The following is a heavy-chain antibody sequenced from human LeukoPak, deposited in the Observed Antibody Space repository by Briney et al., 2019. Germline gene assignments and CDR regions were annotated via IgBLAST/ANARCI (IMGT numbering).Heavy chain of an antibody. CDR1: GYTLTELS. J-gene: IGHJ4*02. CDR2: FDPEDGET. Sequence: ASVKVSCKVSGYTLTELSMHWVRQAPGKGLEWTGGFDPEDGETIYAQKFQGRVTVTEDTSTDTAYMELSSLRSEDTAVYYCATFYQLLYFDYWGQGTLVTVSS. CDR3: ATFYQLLYFDY. D-gene: IGHD2-2*01. V-gene: IGHV1-24*01.